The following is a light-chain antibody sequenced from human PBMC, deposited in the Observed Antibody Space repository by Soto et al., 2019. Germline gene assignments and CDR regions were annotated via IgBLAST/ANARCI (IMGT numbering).Light chain of an antibody. CDR3: QQYYSIPFT. V-gene: IGKV4-1*01. CDR1: QSVLYNSNNKNH. J-gene: IGKJ5*01. CDR2: GAS. Sequence: DFVMTQAPDSLAVSLGERATINCKSSQSVLYNSNNKNHLGWFQQKPGHPPKLLIYGASFRPSGVPDRFSGSGSGTGFTLTISSLQAEAVEVYYCQQYYSIPFTFGQGTRLEIK.